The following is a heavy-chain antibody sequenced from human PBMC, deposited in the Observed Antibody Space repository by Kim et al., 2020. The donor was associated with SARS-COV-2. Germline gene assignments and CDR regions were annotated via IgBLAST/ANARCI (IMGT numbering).Heavy chain of an antibody. J-gene: IGHJ5*02. D-gene: IGHD3-9*01. CDR3: ARMDFDRLMPYNWLGP. V-gene: IGHV4-31*03. CDR2: IFNRGNT. CDR1: GGSISSGAFY. Sequence: SETLSLTCTVSGGSISSGAFYWNWIRQVPGKGLEWIGYIFNRGNTLYNPSLKSRVTISLDTSKNQFSLNLSSVTAADTALYYCARMDFDRLMPYNWLGPWGPGTLVSVSS.